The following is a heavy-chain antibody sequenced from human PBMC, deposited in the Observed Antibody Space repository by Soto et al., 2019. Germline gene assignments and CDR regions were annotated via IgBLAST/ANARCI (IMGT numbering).Heavy chain of an antibody. CDR1: GYTFTSYD. D-gene: IGHD1-26*01. Sequence: ASVKVSCKASGYTFTSYDINWVRQATGQGLEWMGWMNPNSGNTNYAQKFQERVTITRDMSTSTAYMELSSLRSEDTAVYYCASRDSGSYIMGDYWGQGTLVTVSS. J-gene: IGHJ4*02. V-gene: IGHV1-8*01. CDR2: MNPNSGNT. CDR3: ASRDSGSYIMGDY.